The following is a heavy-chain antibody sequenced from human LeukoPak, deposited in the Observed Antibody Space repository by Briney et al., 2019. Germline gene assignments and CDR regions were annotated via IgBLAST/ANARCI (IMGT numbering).Heavy chain of an antibody. V-gene: IGHV3-48*01. J-gene: IGHJ3*02. CDR1: GFTFSSYS. CDR2: ITSSSTTI. D-gene: IGHD6-13*01. CDR3: ARAVLAAAGIAFDI. Sequence: QPGGSLRLSCAASGFTFSSYSMNWVRQAPGKGLEWVSYITSSSTTISYADSVKGRFTISRDNAKNSLYLQMNSLRAEDTAVYYCARAVLAAAGIAFDIWGQGTMVTVSS.